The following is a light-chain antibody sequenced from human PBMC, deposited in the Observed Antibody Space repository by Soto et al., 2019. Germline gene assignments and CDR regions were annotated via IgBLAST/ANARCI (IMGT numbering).Light chain of an antibody. Sequence: DIQMTQSPSSLSASVGDRVTITCRASQGISSYLAWYQQKPGKAPKLLIYAASTLQSGVPSRFSGSGSGTDFTLTISCLQSEDFATYYCQHRGTFGQGTKLEIK. CDR3: QHRGT. J-gene: IGKJ2*02. V-gene: IGKV1-9*01. CDR1: QGISSY. CDR2: AAS.